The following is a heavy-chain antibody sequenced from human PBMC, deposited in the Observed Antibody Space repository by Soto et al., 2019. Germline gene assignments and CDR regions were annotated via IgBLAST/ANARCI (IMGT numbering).Heavy chain of an antibody. CDR1: GFTFSPYS. CDR3: ARVVDYCDPYYYYGMDV. D-gene: IGHD3-22*01. V-gene: IGHV3-21*01. Sequence: DVQLVESGGGLVKPGESLRLSCAASGFTFSPYSMNWVRQAPGKGLEWVSSISCSSSYIYYADSVKGRFTISRDNAKNSLYLQMNSLRAEDTAVYYYARVVDYCDPYYYYGMDVWGQGTTVTVSS. CDR2: ISCSSSYI. J-gene: IGHJ6*02.